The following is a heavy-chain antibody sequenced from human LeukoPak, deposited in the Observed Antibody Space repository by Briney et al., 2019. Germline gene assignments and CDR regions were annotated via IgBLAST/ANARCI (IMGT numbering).Heavy chain of an antibody. J-gene: IGHJ3*02. CDR1: GGSISSSSYY. D-gene: IGHD4-17*01. Sequence: SETLSLTCTVSGGSISSSSYYWGWIRQPPGKGLEWIGSIYYSGSTYYNPSLKSRVTISVDTSKNQFSLKLSSVTAADTAVYYCARAGGVTTFEVCDIWGQGTMVTASS. CDR3: ARAGGVTTFEVCDI. CDR2: IYYSGST. V-gene: IGHV4-39*07.